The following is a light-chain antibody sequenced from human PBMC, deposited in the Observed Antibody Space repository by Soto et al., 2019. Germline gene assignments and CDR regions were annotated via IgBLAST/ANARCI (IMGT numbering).Light chain of an antibody. V-gene: IGKV1-39*01. J-gene: IGKJ4*01. CDR1: QTITTY. CDR2: AAI. Sequence: DIQMTQSPSSLSASVGDRVTITCRASQTITTYLNWYQHKPGKAPKLLIYAAISLQSGVPSRLSGSGSGTDFTLTISSLQPEDIATYYCQQYDNLPLTFGGGTKVDIK. CDR3: QQYDNLPLT.